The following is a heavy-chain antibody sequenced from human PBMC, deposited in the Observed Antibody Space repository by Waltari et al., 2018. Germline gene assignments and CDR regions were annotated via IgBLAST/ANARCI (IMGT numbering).Heavy chain of an antibody. Sequence: QVQLVQSGAEVKKPGSSVKVYCKASGDTFSSYAISWVRQAPGQGLEWMGGIIPIFGTANYAQKFQGRVTITADESTSTAYMELSSLRSEDTAVYYCASDGIGGYFRGGIDYWGQGTLVTVSS. J-gene: IGHJ4*02. CDR3: ASDGIGGYFRGGIDY. V-gene: IGHV1-69*13. CDR1: GDTFSSYA. CDR2: IIPIFGTA. D-gene: IGHD5-12*01.